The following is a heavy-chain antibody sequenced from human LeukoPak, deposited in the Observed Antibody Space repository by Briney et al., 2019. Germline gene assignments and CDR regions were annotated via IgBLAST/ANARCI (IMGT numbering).Heavy chain of an antibody. J-gene: IGHJ4*02. CDR2: IKQDGSEK. CDR1: GFTFSSYW. Sequence: GGSLRLSCAASGFTFSSYWMNWARQAPGKGLEWVANIKQDGSEKYYVDSVKGRFTISRGNAKNSLYLQMNSLRAEDTAVYYCAREARSEPFDYWGQGTLVTVSS. CDR3: AREARSEPFDY. V-gene: IGHV3-7*01.